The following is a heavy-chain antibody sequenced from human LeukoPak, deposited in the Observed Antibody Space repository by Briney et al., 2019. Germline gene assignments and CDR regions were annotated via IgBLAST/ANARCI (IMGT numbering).Heavy chain of an antibody. CDR1: GFTVSSNY. CDR3: ARDQEYSYGYLYGMDV. Sequence: GGSLRLSCAASGFTVSSNYMSWVRQAPGKGLEWVSVIYSGGSTYYPDSVKGRFTISRDNSKNTLYLQMNSLRAEDTAVYYCARDQEYSYGYLYGMDVWGQGTTVTVS. V-gene: IGHV3-53*01. CDR2: IYSGGST. D-gene: IGHD5-18*01. J-gene: IGHJ6*02.